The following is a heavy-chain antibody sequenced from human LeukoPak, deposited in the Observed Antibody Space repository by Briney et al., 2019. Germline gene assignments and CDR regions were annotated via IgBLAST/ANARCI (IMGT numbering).Heavy chain of an antibody. CDR2: FDPEDGET. CDR3: ATASTKLKLRGFDP. V-gene: IGHV1-24*01. CDR1: GYTLTELS. Sequence: ASVKVSCKVSGYTLTELSMHWVRQAPGKGLEWMGGFDPEDGETIYAQKFQGRVTMTEDTSTDTAYMELSSLRSEDTAVYYCATASTKLKLRGFDPWGQGTLVTVSS. J-gene: IGHJ5*02. D-gene: IGHD1-7*01.